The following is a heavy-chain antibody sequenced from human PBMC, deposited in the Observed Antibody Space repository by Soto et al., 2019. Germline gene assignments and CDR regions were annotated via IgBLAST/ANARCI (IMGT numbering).Heavy chain of an antibody. CDR1: GDRVSSNSAA. Sequence: SQTLSLTCSISGDRVSSNSAAWNCIRKSPSRGLEWLGRTYYTSKWYNDYAVSVKSRITFNPDTSKNQFSLQLNSVTPEDTAVYYCARGRYYDSIGYYYFYYYGMEVWGQGTTVTVSS. J-gene: IGHJ6*02. D-gene: IGHD3-22*01. CDR3: ARGRYYDSIGYYYFYYYGMEV. V-gene: IGHV6-1*01. CDR2: TYYTSKWYN.